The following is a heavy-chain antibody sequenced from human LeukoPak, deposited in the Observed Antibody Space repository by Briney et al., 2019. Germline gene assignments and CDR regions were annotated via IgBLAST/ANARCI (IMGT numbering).Heavy chain of an antibody. CDR2: IKQDGSQ. CDR1: GFTFSRHW. D-gene: IGHD4-17*01. V-gene: IGHV3-7*01. Sequence: QPGGSLRLSCAASGFTFSRHWMGRVRQAPGKGLEWVASIKQDGSQYYVDSVKGRFFISRDNAKNSVSLQMNSLRVEDTAVYYCARGPDFGDRLDYFDYWGQGTLVTVS. J-gene: IGHJ4*02. CDR3: ARGPDFGDRLDYFDY.